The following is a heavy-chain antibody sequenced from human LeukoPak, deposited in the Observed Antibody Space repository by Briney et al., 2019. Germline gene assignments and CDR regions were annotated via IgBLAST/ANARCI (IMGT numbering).Heavy chain of an antibody. D-gene: IGHD3-22*01. V-gene: IGHV2-5*02. Sequence: SGPTLVNPTQTLTLTCTFSRFSLSTSGVGVGWIRQPPGQALEWLPLIYWDEDKRYSPSLKSRLTITKDASKNQVVLTMTNMDPVDTATYYCAHTSGMIVPFDYWGQGTLVTVSS. J-gene: IGHJ4*02. CDR1: RFSLSTSGVG. CDR3: AHTSGMIVPFDY. CDR2: IYWDEDK.